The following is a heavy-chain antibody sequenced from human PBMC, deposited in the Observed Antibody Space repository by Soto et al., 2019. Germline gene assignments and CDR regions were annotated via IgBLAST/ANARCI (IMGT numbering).Heavy chain of an antibody. V-gene: IGHV3-30-3*01. J-gene: IGHJ4*02. Sequence: QVQLVESGGGVVQPGRSLRLSCAASGFAFSSYAMHWVRQAPGKGLEWVAVISYDGSNKYYADSVKGRFTISRDNSKNTLYLQMNSLRAEDTAVYYCSRDLSGSGDWGQGTLVTFSS. CDR3: SRDLSGSGD. D-gene: IGHD3-10*01. CDR2: ISYDGSNK. CDR1: GFAFSSYA.